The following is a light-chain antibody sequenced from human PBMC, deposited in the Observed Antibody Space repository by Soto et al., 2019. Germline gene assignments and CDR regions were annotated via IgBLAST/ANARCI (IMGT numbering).Light chain of an antibody. CDR1: SSNIGSNY. CDR2: TDN. Sequence: QSVLTQPPSASGTPGQRVTISCSGSSSNIGSNYVYWYQQFPGTAPKLLIYTDNNRPSGGPDRFSGSKSGTSASLAITGLWSGDEADYYCAAWDDSLRGVIFGGGTKLTVL. V-gene: IGLV1-47*02. J-gene: IGLJ2*01. CDR3: AAWDDSLRGVI.